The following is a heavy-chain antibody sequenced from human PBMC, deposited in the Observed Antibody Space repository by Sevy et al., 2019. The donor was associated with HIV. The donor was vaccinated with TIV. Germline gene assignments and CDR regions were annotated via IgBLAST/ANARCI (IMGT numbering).Heavy chain of an antibody. J-gene: IGHJ6*02. D-gene: IGHD2-2*01. Sequence: GGSLRLSCAASGFTFSNYWMSWVRQAPGKGLEWVANIKRDGSGKYYVASVKGLFTISRDNAKTSLYLQMNSLRVEDTAMYDCARDCSSANCLWGMDFWGQGTMVTVSS. CDR1: GFTFSNYW. CDR3: ARDCSSANCLWGMDF. V-gene: IGHV3-7*03. CDR2: IKRDGSGK.